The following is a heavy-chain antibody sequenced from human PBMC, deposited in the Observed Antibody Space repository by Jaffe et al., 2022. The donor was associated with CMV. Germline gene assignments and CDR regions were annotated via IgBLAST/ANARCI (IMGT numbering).Heavy chain of an antibody. CDR2: IRSKANSYAT. CDR1: GFTFSGSA. V-gene: IGHV3-73*01. D-gene: IGHD3-10*01. CDR3: TRPTYYYGSGSYYNQPYYYYYYMDV. J-gene: IGHJ6*03. Sequence: EVQLVESGGGLVQPGGSLKLSCAASGFTFSGSAMHWVRQASGKGLEWVGRIRSKANSYATAYAASVKGRFTISRDDSKNTAYLQMNSLKTEDTAVYYCTRPTYYYGSGSYYNQPYYYYYYMDVWGKGTTVTVSS.